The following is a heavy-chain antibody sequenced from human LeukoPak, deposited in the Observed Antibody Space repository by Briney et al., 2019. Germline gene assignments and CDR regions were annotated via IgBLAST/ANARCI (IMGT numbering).Heavy chain of an antibody. CDR2: ISNTGSDT. J-gene: IGHJ6*02. CDR1: GFTFSNYA. V-gene: IGHV3-23*01. D-gene: IGHD3-10*01. Sequence: PGGSLRLFCAVSGFTFSNYAISWVSQALGKALEWVSTISNTGSDTYYADSVKGRFTISRDNSENTLYLQMSNLRAEDTAIHYCAKVPYSDYGSGRPPFMDVWGQGTTVAVSS. CDR3: AKVPYSDYGSGRPPFMDV.